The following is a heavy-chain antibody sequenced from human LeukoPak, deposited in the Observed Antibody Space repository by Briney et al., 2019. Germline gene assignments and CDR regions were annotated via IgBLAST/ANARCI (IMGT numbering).Heavy chain of an antibody. CDR3: AKANWGLGFFYYGMDV. Sequence: ASVKVSCKASGYTFTSYDMHWVRQAPGQGLEWMAVISPSCGATTYAQKFQGRVTMTRDTSTRTVYMEFSSLRSEDTAVYYCAKANWGLGFFYYGMDVWGQGTTVTVSS. J-gene: IGHJ6*02. CDR1: GYTFTSYD. D-gene: IGHD7-27*01. CDR2: ISPSCGAT. V-gene: IGHV1-46*01.